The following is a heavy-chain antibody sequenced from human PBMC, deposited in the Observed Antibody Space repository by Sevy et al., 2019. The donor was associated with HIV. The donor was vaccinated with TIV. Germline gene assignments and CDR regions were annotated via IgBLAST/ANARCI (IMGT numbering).Heavy chain of an antibody. V-gene: IGHV3-15*01. D-gene: IGHD3-16*01. CDR2: FKSKTDGGTT. CDR3: TTGGSLFQH. J-gene: IGHJ1*01. CDR1: GFTFRSYA. Sequence: GGSLRLSCAVSGFTFRSYAMSWVRQAPGKGLEWVGHFKSKTDGGTTDYAAPMRGRFTISRDDSKNTLYLQMNSLKTEDTAVYYCTTGGSLFQHWGQGTLVTVSS.